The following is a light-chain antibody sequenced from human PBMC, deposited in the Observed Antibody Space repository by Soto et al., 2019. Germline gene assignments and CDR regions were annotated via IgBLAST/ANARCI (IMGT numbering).Light chain of an antibody. J-gene: IGKJ1*01. CDR2: GAS. V-gene: IGKV3-15*01. CDR1: QSVRSN. CDR3: QQYNNWPPAWT. Sequence: EIVMTQSPATLSVSPGERSTLSCRASQSVRSNLAWYQQKPGQSPRLLIYGASTRATGIPARFSGSGSGTQFTLTISSLQSEDFAVYYCQQYNNWPPAWTFGQGNTGDIK.